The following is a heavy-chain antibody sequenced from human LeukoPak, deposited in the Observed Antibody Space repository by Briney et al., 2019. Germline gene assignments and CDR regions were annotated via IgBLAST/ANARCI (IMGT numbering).Heavy chain of an antibody. CDR1: GYSFTHDA. CDR3: ARDPSNTSGWYIYFDF. CDR2: ISTYNGDT. J-gene: IGHJ4*02. V-gene: IGHV1-18*01. Sequence: ASVKVSCKTSGYSFTHDAISWVRQAPGQGLEWMGWISTYNGDTKYAQKLQGRFTMTSDTSTSTAYMELRSLTSDDTAVYYCARDPSNTSGWYIYFDFWGQGTLVTVSS. D-gene: IGHD6-19*01.